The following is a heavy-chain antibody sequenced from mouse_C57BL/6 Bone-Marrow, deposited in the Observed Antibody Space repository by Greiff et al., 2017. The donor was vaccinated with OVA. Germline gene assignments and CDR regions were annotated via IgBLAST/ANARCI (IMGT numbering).Heavy chain of an antibody. CDR3: ARLGDYDRDYFGY. Sequence: QVQLKESGAELVKPGASVKISCKASGYAFSSYWMNWVKQRPGTGLEWIGQIYPGDGDTNYNGKFKGKATLPADKSSSTAYMQLSSLTSEDSAVYFCARLGDYDRDYFGYWGQGTTLTVSS. V-gene: IGHV1-80*01. CDR1: GYAFSSYW. D-gene: IGHD2-4*01. J-gene: IGHJ2*01. CDR2: IYPGDGDT.